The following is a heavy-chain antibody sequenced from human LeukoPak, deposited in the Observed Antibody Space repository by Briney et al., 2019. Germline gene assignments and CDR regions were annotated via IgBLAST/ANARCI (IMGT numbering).Heavy chain of an antibody. J-gene: IGHJ4*02. CDR2: ISGGGGST. CDR1: GFTFSSYA. Sequence: GGSLRLSCAASGFTFSSYAMSWVRQAPGKGLEWVSAISGGGGSTYYADSVKGRFTISRDNSKNTLYLQMNSLRAEDTAVYYCAKVKTVTTSHYDYWGQGTLVTVSS. CDR3: AKVKTVTTSHYDY. V-gene: IGHV3-23*01. D-gene: IGHD4-17*01.